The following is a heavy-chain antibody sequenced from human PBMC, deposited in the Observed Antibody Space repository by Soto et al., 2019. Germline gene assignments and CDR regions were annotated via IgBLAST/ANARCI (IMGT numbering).Heavy chain of an antibody. J-gene: IGHJ3*02. D-gene: IGHD2-2*01. V-gene: IGHV4-34*01. Sequence: GSLRLSCAASGFTFSSYSMNWVRQAPGKGLEWIGEINHSGSTNYKPSLKSRISMSADTSKKQFSLNLTSVTAADTAVYYCARGECSSNYCFTRWALDIWGQGTVVTVSS. CDR1: GFTFSSYS. CDR3: ARGECSSNYCFTRWALDI. CDR2: INHSGST.